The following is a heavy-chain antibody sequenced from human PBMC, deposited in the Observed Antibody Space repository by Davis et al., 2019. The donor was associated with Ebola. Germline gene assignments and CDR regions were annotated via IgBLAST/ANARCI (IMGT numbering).Heavy chain of an antibody. CDR2: ISTYNGNT. D-gene: IGHD6-13*01. Sequence: ASVKVSCKASGYTFTSYNIGWVRQAPGQGLEWMGWISTYNGNTNYAQKLQDRVTMTTDTSTNTAYMELRSLRSDDTAIYYCARERIALDYWGQGTLVTVSS. CDR3: ARERIALDY. J-gene: IGHJ4*02. V-gene: IGHV1-18*01. CDR1: GYTFTSYN.